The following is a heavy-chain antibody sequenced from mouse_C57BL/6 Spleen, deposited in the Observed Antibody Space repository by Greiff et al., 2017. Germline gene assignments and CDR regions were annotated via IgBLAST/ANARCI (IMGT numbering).Heavy chain of an antibody. J-gene: IGHJ4*01. V-gene: IGHV1-64*01. D-gene: IGHD2-1*01. CDR1: GYTFTSYW. CDR3: ARGKNYGSFYAMDY. Sequence: QVQLQQPGAELVKPGASVKLSCKASGYTFTSYWMHWVKQRPGQGLEWIGMIHPNSGSTNYNEKFKSKATLTVDKSSSTAYMQLSSLTSEDSAVYYCARGKNYGSFYAMDYWGQGTSVTVSS. CDR2: IHPNSGST.